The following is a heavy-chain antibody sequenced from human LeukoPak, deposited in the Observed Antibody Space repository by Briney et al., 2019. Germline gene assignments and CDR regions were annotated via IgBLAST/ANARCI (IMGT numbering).Heavy chain of an antibody. V-gene: IGHV4-34*01. D-gene: IGHD3-10*01. CDR3: ARGYGPQADY. CDR2: INHSGST. J-gene: IGHJ4*02. CDR1: GGSFSGYY. Sequence: NPSETLPLTCAVYGGSFSGYYWSWIRQPPGKGLEWIGEINHSGSTNYNPSLKSRVTISVDTSKNQFSLKLSSVTAADTAVYYCARGYGPQADYWGQGTLVTVSS.